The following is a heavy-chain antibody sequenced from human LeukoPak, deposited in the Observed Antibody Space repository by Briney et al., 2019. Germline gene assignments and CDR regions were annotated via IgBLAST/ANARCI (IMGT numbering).Heavy chain of an antibody. CDR3: ARRLGLRWDLQAFDI. J-gene: IGHJ3*02. Sequence: PGRSLRLSCAASGFTFSSYAMHWVRQAPGKGLEWVSYISSSSSTMYYADSVKGRFSISRDNAKNSLYLQMNSLRSEDTAVYYCARRLGLRWDLQAFDIWGQGTMVTVPS. CDR2: ISSSSSTM. CDR1: GFTFSSYA. V-gene: IGHV3-48*01. D-gene: IGHD4-23*01.